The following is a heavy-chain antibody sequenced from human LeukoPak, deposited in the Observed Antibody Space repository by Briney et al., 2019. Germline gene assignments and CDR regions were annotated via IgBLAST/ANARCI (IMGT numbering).Heavy chain of an antibody. Sequence: GGSLRLSCAASGFTFSSYAMHWVRQAPGKGLEYVSAISSNGGSTYYANSVKGRFTNSRDNSKNTLYLQMGSLRAEDMAVYYCARAHTAMVGYDYWGQGTLVTVSS. D-gene: IGHD5-18*01. V-gene: IGHV3-64*01. CDR1: GFTFSSYA. CDR3: ARAHTAMVGYDY. CDR2: ISSNGGST. J-gene: IGHJ4*02.